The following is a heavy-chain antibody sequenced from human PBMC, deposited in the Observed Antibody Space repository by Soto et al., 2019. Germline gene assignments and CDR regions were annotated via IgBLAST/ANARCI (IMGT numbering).Heavy chain of an antibody. V-gene: IGHV3-23*01. Sequence: GGSLRLSCAASGFTFSSYAMSWVRQAPGKGLEWVSAISGSGGSTYYADSVKGRLTISRDNSKNTLYLQMNSLRAEDTAVYYCAKELALQQLVGGLGFDPWGQGTLVTVSS. J-gene: IGHJ5*02. CDR2: ISGSGGST. CDR3: AKELALQQLVGGLGFDP. D-gene: IGHD6-6*01. CDR1: GFTFSSYA.